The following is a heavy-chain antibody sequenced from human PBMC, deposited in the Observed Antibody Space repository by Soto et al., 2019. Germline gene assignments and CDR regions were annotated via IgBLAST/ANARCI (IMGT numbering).Heavy chain of an antibody. J-gene: IGHJ4*02. D-gene: IGHD6-19*01. CDR2: LSYEGSEE. CDR3: ALTRRSSLLEVAGPGFEY. CDR1: GFNFRVFG. V-gene: IGHV3-30*03. Sequence: XGSLLLSCSASGFNFRVFGLHWVRQAPGKGLEWLSVLSYEGSEEYYADSVRGRFTISRDNSKNTLFLQMDSLRVDDTGVYYCALTRRSSLLEVAGPGFEYWGQGTLVTVSS.